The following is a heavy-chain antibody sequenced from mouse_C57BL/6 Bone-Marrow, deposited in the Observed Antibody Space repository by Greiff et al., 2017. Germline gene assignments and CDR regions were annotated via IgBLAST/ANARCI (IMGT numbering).Heavy chain of an antibody. CDR1: GYSITSGYY. CDR3: ARGRLDYYAMDY. CDR2: ISYDGSN. V-gene: IGHV3-6*01. Sequence: DVKLQESGPGLVKPSQSLSLTCSVTGYSITSGYYWNWIRQFPGNKLEWMGYISYDGSNNYNPSLKNRISITRDTSKNQFFLKLNSVTTEDTATYYCARGRLDYYAMDYWGQGTSVTVSS. J-gene: IGHJ4*01.